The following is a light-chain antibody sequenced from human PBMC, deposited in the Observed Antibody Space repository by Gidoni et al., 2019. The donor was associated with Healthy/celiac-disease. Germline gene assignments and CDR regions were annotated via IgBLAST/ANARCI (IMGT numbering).Light chain of an antibody. J-gene: IGKJ4*01. CDR3: QQSYSTPLT. Sequence: DIQMTQSPSSLSASVGDRVTITCRASQSISSYLNWYQQKPGKAPKLLLYAASSLQSVVPSRFSGSGSGTDFNLTISSLQPEDFATYYCQQSYSTPLTFGGXTKVKIK. CDR1: QSISSY. CDR2: AAS. V-gene: IGKV1-39*01.